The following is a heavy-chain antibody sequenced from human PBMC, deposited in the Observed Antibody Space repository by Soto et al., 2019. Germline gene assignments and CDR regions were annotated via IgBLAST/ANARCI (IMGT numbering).Heavy chain of an antibody. Sequence: QVQLVQSGAEVKKPGASVKVSCKSSGYTFTRYAIHWVRQAPGQRLEWMGWIDTGNGDTKYSENFQGRVTITRDTSANTAYMELSSLISEDTAVYYCAKEPYDDSDYFDFWGQGTLVTVSS. V-gene: IGHV1-3*04. J-gene: IGHJ4*02. CDR2: IDTGNGDT. CDR3: AKEPYDDSDYFDF. CDR1: GYTFTRYA. D-gene: IGHD4-17*01.